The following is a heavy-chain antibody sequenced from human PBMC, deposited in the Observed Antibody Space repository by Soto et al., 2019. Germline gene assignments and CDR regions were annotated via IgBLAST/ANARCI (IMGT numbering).Heavy chain of an antibody. CDR3: ARPYSSGWSGPFDY. Sequence: QVQLVESGGGVVQPGRSLRLSCAASGFTFNTYTMHWVRQAPGKGLEWVATTSYDEKNKYHTDSVKGRFTISRDNAKTTLYVQMNNLGTEDTAVYYCARPYSSGWSGPFDYWGQGTLVTVSS. D-gene: IGHD6-19*01. J-gene: IGHJ4*02. CDR2: TSYDEKNK. V-gene: IGHV3-30*04. CDR1: GFTFNTYT.